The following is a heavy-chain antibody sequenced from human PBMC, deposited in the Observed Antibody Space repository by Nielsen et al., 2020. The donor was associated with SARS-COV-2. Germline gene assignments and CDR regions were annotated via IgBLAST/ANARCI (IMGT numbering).Heavy chain of an antibody. CDR2: ISGSGGST. J-gene: IGHJ6*02. V-gene: IGHV3-23*01. D-gene: IGHD3-3*01. CDR3: AKSAATIFGVVITSRYYYYGMDV. CDR1: GFTFSSYA. Sequence: GESLKIPCAASGFTFSSYAMSWVRQAPGKGLEWVSAISGSGGSTYYADSVKGRFTISRDNSKNTLYLQMNSLRAEDTAVYYCAKSAATIFGVVITSRYYYYGMDVWGQGTTVTVSS.